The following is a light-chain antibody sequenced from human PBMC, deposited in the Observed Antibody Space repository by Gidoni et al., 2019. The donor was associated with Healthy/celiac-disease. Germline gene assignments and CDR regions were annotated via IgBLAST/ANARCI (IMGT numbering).Light chain of an antibody. CDR3: QQYDNLPRFT. CDR1: QDISNY. CDR2: DAS. Sequence: DIQIAPSPSSLSASVGDRVTITCQPSQDISNYLNWYQQKPGKAPKLLIYDASNLETGVPSRFSGSGSGTDFTFTISSLQPEDIATYYCQQYDNLPRFTFGPXTKVDIK. J-gene: IGKJ3*01. V-gene: IGKV1-33*01.